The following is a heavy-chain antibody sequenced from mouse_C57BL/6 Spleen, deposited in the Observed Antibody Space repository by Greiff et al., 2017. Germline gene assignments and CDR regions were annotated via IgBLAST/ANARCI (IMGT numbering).Heavy chain of an antibody. CDR1: GYTFTEYT. J-gene: IGHJ4*01. Sequence: VQLQQSGPELVKPGASVKISCKASGYTFTEYTIHWVKQRSGQGLEWIGWFYPGSGSIKYNEKFKDKATLTADKSSSTVYMELSRLTSEESAVYFCARHKEDPIYDGYYNYAMDYWGQGTSVTVSS. CDR3: ARHKEDPIYDGYYNYAMDY. D-gene: IGHD2-3*01. CDR2: FYPGSGSI. V-gene: IGHV1-62-2*01.